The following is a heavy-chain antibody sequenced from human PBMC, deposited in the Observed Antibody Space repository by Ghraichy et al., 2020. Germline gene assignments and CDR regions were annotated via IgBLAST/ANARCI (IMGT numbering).Heavy chain of an antibody. J-gene: IGHJ5*02. Sequence: ETLSLTCTVSGGSISSYYWSWIRQPPGKGLEWIGYIYYSGSTNYNPSLKSRVTISVDTSKNQFSLKLSSMTAADTAVYYCARVELAAAGTGWFDPWGQGTLVTVSS. CDR2: IYYSGST. CDR1: GGSISSYY. D-gene: IGHD6-13*01. CDR3: ARVELAAAGTGWFDP. V-gene: IGHV4-59*01.